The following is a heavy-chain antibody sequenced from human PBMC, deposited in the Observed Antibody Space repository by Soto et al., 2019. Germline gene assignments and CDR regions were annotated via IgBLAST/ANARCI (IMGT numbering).Heavy chain of an antibody. CDR3: ARDRWWLVH. CDR1: GFTFSGYW. D-gene: IGHD6-19*01. CDR2: IKQDGGEK. Sequence: EVQLVESGGGLVQPGGSLRLSCAASGFTFSGYWMNWVSQAPGKGLEWVANIKQDGGEKYYVDSVKGRFIISRDNAKNSLYLQMNSLRAEDTAVYYCARDRWWLVHWGQGTLVTVSS. J-gene: IGHJ4*02. V-gene: IGHV3-7*01.